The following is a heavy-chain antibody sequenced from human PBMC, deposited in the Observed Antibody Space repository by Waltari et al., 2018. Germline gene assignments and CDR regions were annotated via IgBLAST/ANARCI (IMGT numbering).Heavy chain of an antibody. D-gene: IGHD6-19*01. CDR3: ARKGGSSCWYVADGMDV. V-gene: IGHV3-21*01. CDR1: GLTFSSYS. J-gene: IGHJ6*02. Sequence: EVQLVESGGGLVEPGGSLMLSCAASGLTFSSYSMTWVRNAQGLGWVSSISSSCSYIYYADSMKGRFTISRDNAKNSLYLQMNSLRAEDTAVYYCARKGGSSCWYVADGMDVWGQGTTVTVSS. CDR2: ISSSCSYI.